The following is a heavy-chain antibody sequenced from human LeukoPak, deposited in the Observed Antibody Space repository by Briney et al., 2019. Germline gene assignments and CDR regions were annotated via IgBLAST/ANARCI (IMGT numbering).Heavy chain of an antibody. V-gene: IGHV4-34*01. CDR3: ARTFGERPFDP. Sequence: SETLSLTCAVYGGSFSGYYWSWIRQPPGKGLEWIGEINHSGSTNYNPSLKSRVTISVDTSKNQFSLKLSSVTAADTAVYYCARTFGERPFDPWGQGTLVTVSS. D-gene: IGHD3-10*01. J-gene: IGHJ5*02. CDR1: GGSFSGYY. CDR2: INHSGST.